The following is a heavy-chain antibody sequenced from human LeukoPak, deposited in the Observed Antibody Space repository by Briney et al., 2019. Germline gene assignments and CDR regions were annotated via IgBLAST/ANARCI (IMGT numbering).Heavy chain of an antibody. D-gene: IGHD2-2*01. Sequence: PGGSLRLSCAASGFTFTSYAMHWVRQSPGKGLEWVAVTSSDGSNKYYADSVKGRFTISRDNSKNTLYLQMNSLRAEDTAVYYCAREKEKQYLLWGAYFDYWGQGTRVTVSS. V-gene: IGHV3-30*01. CDR1: GFTFTSYA. J-gene: IGHJ4*02. CDR2: TSSDGSNK. CDR3: AREKEKQYLLWGAYFDY.